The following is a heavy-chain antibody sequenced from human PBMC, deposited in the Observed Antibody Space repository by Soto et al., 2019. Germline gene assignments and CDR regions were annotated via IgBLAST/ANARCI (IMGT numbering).Heavy chain of an antibody. Sequence: EVHLLESGGGLVQPGGSLRLSCAASGFTFSNYAMTWVRQAPGQGLEWVSVISGTGGGTNNADSAKDRFTTSRDNSKNTLYLQRISLRAEDTAVYYCAKLALYGSGIPGYYGIDVWGQGTGVTVSS. CDR2: ISGTGGGT. CDR1: GFTFSNYA. CDR3: AKLALYGSGIPGYYGIDV. J-gene: IGHJ6*02. D-gene: IGHD3-10*01. V-gene: IGHV3-23*01.